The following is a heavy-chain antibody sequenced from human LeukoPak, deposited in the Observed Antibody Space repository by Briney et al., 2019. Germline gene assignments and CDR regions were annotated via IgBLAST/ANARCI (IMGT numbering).Heavy chain of an antibody. CDR1: GFTFNTYW. CDR3: ARDRAYPRDQFDC. J-gene: IGHJ4*02. V-gene: IGHV3-23*01. CDR2: VSADGVV. D-gene: IGHD2-2*01. Sequence: GGSLRLSCAASGFTFNTYWMSWVRQAPGKGLEWVSTVSADGVVWYSDSVRGRSTISRDNSKNTVSLQMKSLRADDTAVYFCARDRAYPRDQFDCWGQGTLVTVSS.